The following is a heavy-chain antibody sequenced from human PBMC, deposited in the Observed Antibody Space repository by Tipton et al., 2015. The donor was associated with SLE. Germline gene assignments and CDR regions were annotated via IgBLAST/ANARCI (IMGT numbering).Heavy chain of an antibody. CDR1: GGSISHFY. Sequence: TLSLTCSVSGGSISHFYWSWIRQPPGKGLEWIAYIYYSGTTNYNPSLQSRVTLSVDMSKNQFSLRLSSVTAADTGVYYCVKSVVVVSPRDYYYYMDVWGKGTTVTVSS. CDR2: IYYSGTT. J-gene: IGHJ6*03. D-gene: IGHD2-15*01. CDR3: VKSVVVVSPRDYYYYMDV. V-gene: IGHV4-59*08.